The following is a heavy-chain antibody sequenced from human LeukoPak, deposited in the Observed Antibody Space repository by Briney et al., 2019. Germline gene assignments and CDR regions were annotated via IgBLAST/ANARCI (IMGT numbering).Heavy chain of an antibody. CDR2: ISGSGGST. J-gene: IGHJ4*02. D-gene: IGHD3-10*01. CDR1: GFTFSSYG. Sequence: GGSLRLSCAASGFTFSSYGMSWVRQAPGKGLEWVSAISGSGGSTYYADSVKGRFTISRDNSKNTLYLQMNSLRAEDTAVYYCAKDNYLRPVGATEPRGGLDYWGQGTLVTVSS. CDR3: AKDNYLRPVGATEPRGGLDY. V-gene: IGHV3-23*01.